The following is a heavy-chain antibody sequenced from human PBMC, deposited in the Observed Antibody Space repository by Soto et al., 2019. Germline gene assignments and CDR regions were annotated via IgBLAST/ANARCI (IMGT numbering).Heavy chain of an antibody. D-gene: IGHD3-10*02. CDR3: ARGYVRNFDY. J-gene: IGHJ4*02. V-gene: IGHV4-34*01. CDR1: GGSFSGYY. CDR2: INHSGRT. Sequence: QVQLQQWGAGLLKPSETLSLTCAVYGGSFSGYYWNWIRQPRGKGLEWIGEINHSGRTNYNPSLKSRVTISVDTSKNQFSLRLSSVTAADTAVYYSARGYVRNFDYWGQGTLVTVSS.